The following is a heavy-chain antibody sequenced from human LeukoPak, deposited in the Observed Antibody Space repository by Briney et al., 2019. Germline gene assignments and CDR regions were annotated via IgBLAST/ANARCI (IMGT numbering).Heavy chain of an antibody. D-gene: IGHD2-15*01. Sequence: SETLSLTCTVSGDSISSSSYYWGWIRQPPGKGLEWIGSIYYSGSTYDNPSLKSRVTISVDTSKNQFSLKLNSVTAADTAVYYCARAFGCSAGSRYRFFDYWGQGTLVTVSS. CDR2: IYYSGST. CDR1: GDSISSSSYY. V-gene: IGHV4-39*01. CDR3: ARAFGCSAGSRYRFFDY. J-gene: IGHJ4*02.